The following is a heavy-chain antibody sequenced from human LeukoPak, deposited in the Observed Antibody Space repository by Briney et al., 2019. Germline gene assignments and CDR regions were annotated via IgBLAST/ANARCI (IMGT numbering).Heavy chain of an antibody. D-gene: IGHD6-13*01. V-gene: IGHV3-21*01. CDR3: ARDEYSSSATN. J-gene: IGHJ4*02. CDR2: ISSSSSYI. CDR1: GFIFSSYT. Sequence: GGSLRLSCAASGFIFSSYTMNWVHQAPGKGLEWVSSISSSSSYIYYADSVKGRFTISRDNAKNSLYLQMNSLRVEDTAVYYCARDEYSSSATNWGQGTLVTVSS.